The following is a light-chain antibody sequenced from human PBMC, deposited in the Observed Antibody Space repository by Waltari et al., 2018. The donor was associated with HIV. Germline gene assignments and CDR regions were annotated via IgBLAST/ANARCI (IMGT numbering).Light chain of an antibody. Sequence: DIQMTQSPSSLSASVGDRVTITCQASQDISNFLNWYQHKPGKTPKLLIYDASNLKTEVPSRFSGCGSGTDFTFTISSLQPEDIATYYCQQYDNLPYTFGQGTKLEIK. CDR1: QDISNF. CDR2: DAS. J-gene: IGKJ2*01. CDR3: QQYDNLPYT. V-gene: IGKV1-33*01.